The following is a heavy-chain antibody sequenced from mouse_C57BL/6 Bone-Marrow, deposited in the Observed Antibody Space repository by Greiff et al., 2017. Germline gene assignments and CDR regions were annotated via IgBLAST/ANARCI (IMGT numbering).Heavy chain of an antibody. Sequence: VQLQQSGAELAKPGASVKLSCKASGYTFTSYWMHWVKQRPGQGLEWIGYINPSSGYTKYNQKFKDKATLTADKSSSTAYMQLSSLTYEDSAVYYCASHYYGTNWYCDVWGTGTTVTVSS. J-gene: IGHJ1*03. CDR1: GYTFTSYW. V-gene: IGHV1-7*01. CDR3: ASHYYGTNWYCDV. D-gene: IGHD1-2*01. CDR2: INPSSGYT.